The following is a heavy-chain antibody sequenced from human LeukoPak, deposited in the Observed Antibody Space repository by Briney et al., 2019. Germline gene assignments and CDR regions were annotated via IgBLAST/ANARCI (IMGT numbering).Heavy chain of an antibody. CDR2: MNPNSGNT. J-gene: IGHJ5*02. V-gene: IGHV1-8*01. Sequence: GASVKVSCKASGYTFTSYDINWVRQATGQGLEWMGWMNPNSGNTGYAQKFQGRVTMTRNTSISTAYMELSSLRSEDTAVYYCARRRMVRGVTNWFDPWGQGTLVTVSS. CDR3: ARRRMVRGVTNWFDP. D-gene: IGHD3-10*01. CDR1: GYTFTSYD.